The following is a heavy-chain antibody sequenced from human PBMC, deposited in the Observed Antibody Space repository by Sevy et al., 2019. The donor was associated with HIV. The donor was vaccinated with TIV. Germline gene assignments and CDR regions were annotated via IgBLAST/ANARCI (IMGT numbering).Heavy chain of an antibody. V-gene: IGHV3-15*07. CDR2: IKSKTDGGTT. J-gene: IGHJ4*02. CDR3: TGLNFDN. D-gene: IGHD5-12*01. Sequence: GGSLRLSCAPSGISFSNAWMNWVRQAPGKGLEWVGRIKSKTDGGTTDYAAPVKGSFTISGDDSKNMVYLQMNSLKTEDTAVYYCTGLNFDNWGQGTLVTVSS. CDR1: GISFSNAW.